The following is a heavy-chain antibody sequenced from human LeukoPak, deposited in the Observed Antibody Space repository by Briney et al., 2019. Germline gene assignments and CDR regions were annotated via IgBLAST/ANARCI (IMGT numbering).Heavy chain of an antibody. CDR3: ARARDVLLWFGATPGWFDP. D-gene: IGHD3-10*01. J-gene: IGHJ5*02. V-gene: IGHV1-18*01. CDR2: ISAYNGNT. CDR1: VYTFTSYG. Sequence: GASVKVSCKASVYTFTSYGISWVRQAPGQGLEWMGWISAYNGNTNYAQKLQGRVTMTTDTSTSTAYMEQRSLRSDDPAAYYCARARDVLLWFGATPGWFDPWGQGTLVTVSS.